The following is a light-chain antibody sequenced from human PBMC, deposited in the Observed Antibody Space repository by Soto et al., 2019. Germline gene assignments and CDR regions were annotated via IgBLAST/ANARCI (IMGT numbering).Light chain of an antibody. V-gene: IGLV6-57*02. Sequence: NFMLTQPHSVSESPGKTVTISCTGSSGSIARNYVQWYQQRPGSAPTTVIFEDNQRPSGVPDRFSGSIDSSSNSASLTISGLQTEDEADYYCQSYDNTLSGRVFGGGTKLTVL. CDR3: QSYDNTLSGRV. CDR1: SGSIARNY. J-gene: IGLJ3*02. CDR2: EDN.